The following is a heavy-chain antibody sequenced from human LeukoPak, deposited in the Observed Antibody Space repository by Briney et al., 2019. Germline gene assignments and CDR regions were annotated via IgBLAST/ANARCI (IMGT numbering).Heavy chain of an antibody. J-gene: IGHJ3*02. CDR2: IIPIFGTA. V-gene: IGHV1-69*13. CDR1: GGTFSSYA. D-gene: IGHD3-9*01. CDR3: ARVYYDILTGADAFDI. Sequence: GASVKVSCKASGGTFSSYAISWVRQAPGQGLEWMGGIIPIFGTANYAQKFQGRVTITADESTSTAYMELSRLRSDDTAVYYCARVYYDILTGADAFDIWGQGTMVTVSS.